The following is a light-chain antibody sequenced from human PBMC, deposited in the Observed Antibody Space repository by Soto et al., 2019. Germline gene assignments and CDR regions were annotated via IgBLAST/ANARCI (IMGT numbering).Light chain of an antibody. Sequence: EVVLTQFPDTLSVSPGETATLTCRASQSLRRTYVAGYQLIXGQAPRLRISGASFRATGIPARFSGSGSGTDCTLTISSLQSEDFAVYYCQQYNFWPLTFGGGT. CDR2: GAS. CDR1: QSLRRTY. J-gene: IGKJ4*01. CDR3: QQYNFWPLT. V-gene: IGKV3-15*01.